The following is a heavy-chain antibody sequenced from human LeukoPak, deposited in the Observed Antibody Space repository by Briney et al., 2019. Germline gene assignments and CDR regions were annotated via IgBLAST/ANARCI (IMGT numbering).Heavy chain of an antibody. CDR3: ARGKGFVGHFDS. CDR1: GGTFRSNA. J-gene: IGHJ4*02. Sequence: SVKVSCKAPGGTFRSNAISWVRQAPGQGPEWMGRIIPILGTAEYAEKFQGRVTISADKSTSTAYMELSSLKSEDTALYNCARGKGFVGHFDSWGQGTRVTVSS. D-gene: IGHD2-15*01. V-gene: IGHV1-69*04. CDR2: IIPILGTA.